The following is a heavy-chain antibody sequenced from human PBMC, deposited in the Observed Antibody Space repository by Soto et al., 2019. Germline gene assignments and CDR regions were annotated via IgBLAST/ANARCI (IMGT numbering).Heavy chain of an antibody. CDR1: GFMFNNYA. Sequence: GGALRLSCAASGFMFNNYAMSWVRQAPGKGLEWVSTVSVSGGTTYYADSLKGRFTISRDNSKKTVYLQMNRLRADDTAIYYCAKGLYYYDSSGYRLFDYWGQGTLVTVS. CDR2: VSVSGGTT. J-gene: IGHJ4*02. CDR3: AKGLYYYDSSGYRLFDY. V-gene: IGHV3-23*01. D-gene: IGHD3-22*01.